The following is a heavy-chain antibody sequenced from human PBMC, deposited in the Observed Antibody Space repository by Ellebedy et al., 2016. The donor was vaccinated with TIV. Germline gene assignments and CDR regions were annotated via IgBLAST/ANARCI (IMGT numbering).Heavy chain of an antibody. CDR3: ARGGGERLRYAFDI. D-gene: IGHD1-26*01. V-gene: IGHV3-48*02. CDR2: IGSRTSKI. J-gene: IGHJ3*02. Sequence: GESLKISCAASGFTFNTYSMNWVRQAPGKGREWVSSIGSRTSKIYYADSVKGRFTISRDNAKNSLYLQMNSLRDEDTAVDYCARGGGERLRYAFDIWGHGTLVTVSS. CDR1: GFTFNTYS.